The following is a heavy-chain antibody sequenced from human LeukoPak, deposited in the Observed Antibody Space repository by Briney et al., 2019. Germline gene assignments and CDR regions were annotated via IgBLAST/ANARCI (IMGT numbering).Heavy chain of an antibody. CDR2: INHSGST. Sequence: SETLSLTCAVYGGSFSGYYWSWIRQPPGKGLEWIGEINHSGSTNYNPSLKSRVTISVDTSKNQFSLKLSSVTAADTAVYYCARENSGYDYYFDYWGQGTLVTVSS. D-gene: IGHD5-12*01. CDR1: GGSFSGYY. J-gene: IGHJ4*02. CDR3: ARENSGYDYYFDY. V-gene: IGHV4-34*01.